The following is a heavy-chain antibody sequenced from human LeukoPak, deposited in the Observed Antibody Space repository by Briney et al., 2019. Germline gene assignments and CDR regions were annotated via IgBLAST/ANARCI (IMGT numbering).Heavy chain of an antibody. CDR3: ASSRWQWLSLDY. Sequence: ASVKVSCKASGYTFTSYGISWVRQAPGQGLEWMGWISAYNGNTNYAQKLQGRVTMTTDTSTSTAYMELRSLRSDDTAVYYCASSRWQWLSLDYWGQGTLVTVSS. CDR2: ISAYNGNT. D-gene: IGHD6-19*01. CDR1: GYTFTSYG. J-gene: IGHJ4*02. V-gene: IGHV1-18*01.